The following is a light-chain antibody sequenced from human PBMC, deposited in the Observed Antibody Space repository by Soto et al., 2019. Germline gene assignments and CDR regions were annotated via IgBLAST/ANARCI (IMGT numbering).Light chain of an antibody. J-gene: IGKJ2*01. CDR3: QQYGNSLYT. CDR1: QSVSSIY. Sequence: EIVLTQSPGTLSLSPGERATLSCSASQSVSSIYTAWYQQKPGQAPRLLIDGASIRATGIPDRFSGSGSGTDFTLTISRLEPEDFAVYYCQQYGNSLYTFGQGTKLEIK. V-gene: IGKV3-20*01. CDR2: GAS.